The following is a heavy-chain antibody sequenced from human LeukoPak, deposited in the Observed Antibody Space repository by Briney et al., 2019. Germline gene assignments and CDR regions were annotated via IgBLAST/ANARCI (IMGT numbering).Heavy chain of an antibody. CDR3: ARAPGISQAADY. J-gene: IGHJ4*02. Sequence: SVKVSCKASEGTFSSYTISWVRQAPGQGLEWMGRIIPILGIANYAQKFQGRVTITADKSTSTAYMELSSLRSEDTAVYYCARAPGISQAADYWGQGTLVTVSS. V-gene: IGHV1-69*02. D-gene: IGHD2-15*01. CDR2: IIPILGIA. CDR1: EGTFSSYT.